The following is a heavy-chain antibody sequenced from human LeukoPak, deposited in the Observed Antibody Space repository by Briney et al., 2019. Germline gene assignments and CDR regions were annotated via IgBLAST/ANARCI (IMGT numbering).Heavy chain of an antibody. CDR1: GGSFSGYY. CDR3: ARDRAGDYFDY. CDR2: INHSGST. D-gene: IGHD3-10*01. Sequence: SETLSLTCAVYGGSFSGYYWSWIRQPPGKGLEWIGEINHSGSTNYNPSLKSRVTISVDTSKNQFSLKLSSVTAEDTAVYYCARDRAGDYFDYWGQGTLVTVSS. V-gene: IGHV4-34*01. J-gene: IGHJ4*02.